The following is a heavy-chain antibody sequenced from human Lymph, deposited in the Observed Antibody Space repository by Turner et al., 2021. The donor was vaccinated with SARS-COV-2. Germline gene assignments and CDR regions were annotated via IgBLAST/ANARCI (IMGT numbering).Heavy chain of an antibody. CDR1: GGTFSTYV. Sequence: QVQLVQSGAEVQKPGSSVKVSCKASGGTFSTYVISWVRQAPGQGLEWMGGIIPILGIANYAQKFQGRVTITADKSTSTDYMELSSLRSEDTAVYHCARRHSGNYDAFDIWGQGTMVTVSS. D-gene: IGHD1-26*01. J-gene: IGHJ3*02. CDR2: IIPILGIA. V-gene: IGHV1-69*10. CDR3: ARRHSGNYDAFDI.